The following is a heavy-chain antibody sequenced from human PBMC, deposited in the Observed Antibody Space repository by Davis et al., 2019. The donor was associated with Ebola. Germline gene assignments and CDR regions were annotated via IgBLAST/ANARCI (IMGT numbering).Heavy chain of an antibody. CDR2: INPSGGTT. Sequence: ASVQVSCKASGYTLVSYYAHWVRQAPGQGLAWMGIINPSGGTTTYAQKFQGRVTMTRDTSTNTLYMELSSLTSGDTAVYYCVRDLRGWGDFDYWGQGTLVTVSS. CDR1: GYTLVSYY. J-gene: IGHJ4*02. CDR3: VRDLRGWGDFDY. V-gene: IGHV1-46*01. D-gene: IGHD3-10*01.